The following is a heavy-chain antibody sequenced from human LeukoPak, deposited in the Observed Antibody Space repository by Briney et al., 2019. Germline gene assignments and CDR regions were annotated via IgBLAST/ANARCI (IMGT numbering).Heavy chain of an antibody. CDR1: GFTFSSYA. CDR2: ISGSGGST. CDR3: AKGVVPAAIRGNWFDP. Sequence: GGSLRLYCAASGFTFSSYAMSWVRQAPGKGLEWVSAISGSGGSTYYADSVKGRFTISRDNSKNTLYLQMNSLRAEDTAVYYCAKGVVPAAIRGNWFDPWGQGTLVTVSS. D-gene: IGHD2-2*02. J-gene: IGHJ5*02. V-gene: IGHV3-23*01.